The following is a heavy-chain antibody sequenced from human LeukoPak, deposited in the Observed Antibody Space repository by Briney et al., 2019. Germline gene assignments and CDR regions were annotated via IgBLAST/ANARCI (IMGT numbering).Heavy chain of an antibody. CDR2: ISDSGGST. CDR1: GFTFSSFA. D-gene: IGHD3-9*01. Sequence: GGSLRLSCAASGFTFSSFAMSWVRQAPGKGLEWVSVISDSGGSTYSADSVKGRFTISRDNSKNTLYLQMNSLRAEDTAVYYCARDIFSSPGYMDVWGKGTTVTVSS. CDR3: ARDIFSSPGYMDV. J-gene: IGHJ6*03. V-gene: IGHV3-23*01.